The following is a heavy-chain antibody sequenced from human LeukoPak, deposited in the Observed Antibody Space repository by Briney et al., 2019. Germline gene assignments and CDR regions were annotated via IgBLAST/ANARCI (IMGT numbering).Heavy chain of an antibody. J-gene: IGHJ4*02. CDR3: AKPLSPTVTYPRRNY. Sequence: PSETLALTCIVSVASISSYYWTWIRQPPGKGLEWIGYIYDSEITSYTPSLKSRVTISADTSRKQFSLRLRSVTAADTAVYYCAKPLSPTVTYPRRNYWGQGTLVTVSS. D-gene: IGHD4-17*01. CDR1: VASISSYY. CDR2: IYDSEIT. V-gene: IGHV4-59*08.